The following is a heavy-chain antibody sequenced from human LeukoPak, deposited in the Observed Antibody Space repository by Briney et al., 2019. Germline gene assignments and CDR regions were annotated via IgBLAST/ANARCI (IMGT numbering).Heavy chain of an antibody. Sequence: ASVKVSCKVSGYTFTGYYMHWVRQAPGQGPEWMGWINPNSGGTNYAQKFQGRVTMTRDTSISTAYMELNRLTSDDTAVYYCARDLLVAPGRWGQGTLVTVSS. J-gene: IGHJ4*02. V-gene: IGHV1-2*02. CDR1: GYTFTGYY. CDR2: INPNSGGT. CDR3: ARDLLVAPGR. D-gene: IGHD6-25*01.